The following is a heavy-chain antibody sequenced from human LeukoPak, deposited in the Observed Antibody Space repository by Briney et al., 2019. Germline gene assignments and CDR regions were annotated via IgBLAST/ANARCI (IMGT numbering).Heavy chain of an antibody. J-gene: IGHJ4*02. Sequence: SETLSLTCTVSGGSISTYYWGWIRQPPGKGLEWIGYIYYTGSIIYNPSLKSRVTISVDTSKNQFSLKLSSMTAADTAVYYCARQYASGTYYSHQLDYWGQGTLVTVSS. V-gene: IGHV4-59*08. CDR3: ARQYASGTYYSHQLDY. CDR2: IYYTGSI. D-gene: IGHD3-10*01. CDR1: GGSISTYY.